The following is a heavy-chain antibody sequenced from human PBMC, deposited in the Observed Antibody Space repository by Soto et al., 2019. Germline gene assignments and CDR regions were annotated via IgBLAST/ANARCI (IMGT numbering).Heavy chain of an antibody. J-gene: IGHJ5*02. CDR2: TYIGGMT. D-gene: IGHD3-22*01. Sequence: SYSIALTSTVCGECVSDGSLFGAWKRQSPGKGVEWIASTYIGGMTYYNPSLRSRVTISVDTSKSQFSLRLNSVTAADTAVYYCATAPETFSPAGYYVNWFDPWGHGTLVTVSS. CDR3: ATAPETFSPAGYYVNWFDP. V-gene: IGHV4-39*01. CDR1: GECVSDGSLF.